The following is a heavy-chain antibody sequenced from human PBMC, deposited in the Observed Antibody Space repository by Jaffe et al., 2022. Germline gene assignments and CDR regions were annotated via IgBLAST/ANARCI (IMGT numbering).Heavy chain of an antibody. V-gene: IGHV4-38-2*01. CDR3: ARPHGQQPGTGYDY. D-gene: IGHD6-13*01. Sequence: QVQLQESGPGLVKPSETLSLTCAVSGYSISSGYYWGWIRQPPGKGLEWIGSIYHSGSTYYNPSLKSRVTISVDTSKNQFSLKLSSVTAADTAVYYCARPHGQQPGTGYDYWGQGTLVTVSS. CDR2: IYHSGST. CDR1: GYSISSGYY. J-gene: IGHJ4*02.